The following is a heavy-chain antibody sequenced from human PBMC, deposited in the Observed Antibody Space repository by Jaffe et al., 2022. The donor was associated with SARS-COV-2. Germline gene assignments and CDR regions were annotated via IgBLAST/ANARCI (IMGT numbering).Heavy chain of an antibody. Sequence: QVQLQQWGAGLLKPSETLSLTCAVYGGSFSGYYWSWIRQPPGKGLEWIGEINHSGSTNYNPSLKSRVTISVDTSKNQFSLKLSSVTAADTAVYYCARGLRSGSSGWYYMDVWGKGTTVTVSS. CDR2: INHSGST. J-gene: IGHJ6*03. CDR1: GGSFSGYY. CDR3: ARGLRSGSSGWYYMDV. D-gene: IGHD6-19*01. V-gene: IGHV4-34*01.